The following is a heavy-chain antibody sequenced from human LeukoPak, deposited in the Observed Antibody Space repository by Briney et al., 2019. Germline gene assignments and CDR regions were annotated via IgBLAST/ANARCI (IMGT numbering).Heavy chain of an antibody. D-gene: IGHD2-2*01. CDR3: ATSGYGLVDAFDI. J-gene: IGHJ3*02. CDR1: GGSVSSADYY. V-gene: IGHV4-61*08. Sequence: SETLSLTCSVSGGSVSSADYYWSWIRHPPGKTLEWIGYIYHTGSNNYKYSLKSRVTISVDTSKNQFSLKLSSVTAADTAVYYCATSGYGLVDAFDIWGQGTMVTVSS. CDR2: IYHTGSN.